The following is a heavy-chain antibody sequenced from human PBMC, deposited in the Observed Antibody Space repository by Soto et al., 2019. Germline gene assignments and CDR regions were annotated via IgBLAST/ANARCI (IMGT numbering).Heavy chain of an antibody. CDR2: IWFDGSNK. CDR3: TRANYGSGSNYYYGLDV. CDR1: GFSFRRYG. V-gene: IGHV3-33*01. D-gene: IGHD3-10*01. J-gene: IGHJ6*02. Sequence: QVQLVESGGGVVQPGRSLRLSCEASGFSFRRYGMHWVRQAPGKGLEWVAVIWFDGSNKYYADSVKGRFTISRDNPKNTLYLQMNSLRAEDTAVYYCTRANYGSGSNYYYGLDVWGQGTAVTV.